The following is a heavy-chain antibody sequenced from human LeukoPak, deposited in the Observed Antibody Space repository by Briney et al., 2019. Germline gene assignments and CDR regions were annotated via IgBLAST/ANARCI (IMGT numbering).Heavy chain of an antibody. Sequence: GGSLRLSCVVSGFTFSNYAMNWVRQAPGKGLEWVSAISGNGGGIYYADSVKGRFTISRDNSKNTVYLQMSSLRAEDTAVYYCAKDRGESNWGFNFDYWGQGTLVTVSS. CDR3: AKDRGESNWGFNFDY. J-gene: IGHJ4*02. D-gene: IGHD7-27*01. CDR1: GFTFSNYA. CDR2: ISGNGGGI. V-gene: IGHV3-23*01.